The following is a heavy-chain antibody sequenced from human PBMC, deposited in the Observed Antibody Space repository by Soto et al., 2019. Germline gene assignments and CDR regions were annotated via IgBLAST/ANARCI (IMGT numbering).Heavy chain of an antibody. Sequence: GGSLRLSCAASGFTFSDDYMTWIRQAPGNGLEWVSYIDNSGTIKYYADSVKGRFTISRDNTKNSLSLQMNSLGAEDTAIYYCARIEGDCSGGSCYSGGFDYWGQGALVTVSS. V-gene: IGHV3-11*01. D-gene: IGHD2-15*01. CDR1: GFTFSDDY. CDR3: ARIEGDCSGGSCYSGGFDY. CDR2: IDNSGTIK. J-gene: IGHJ4*02.